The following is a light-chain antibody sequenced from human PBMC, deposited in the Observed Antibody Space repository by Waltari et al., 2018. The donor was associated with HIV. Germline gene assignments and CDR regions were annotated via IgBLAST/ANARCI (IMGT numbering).Light chain of an antibody. J-gene: IGLJ1*01. CDR1: DLGDKR. CDR2: FNR. CDR3: QVWDGNRDIYV. Sequence: SYVLTQPPSVSVAPGQTARITCGGSDLGDKRVHWYPQKSGQAPVLVMSFNRYRASGIPERFAAFNSGNTATLTISRVEAGDEADYYCQVWDGNRDIYVFGTGTKVTVL. V-gene: IGLV3-21*04.